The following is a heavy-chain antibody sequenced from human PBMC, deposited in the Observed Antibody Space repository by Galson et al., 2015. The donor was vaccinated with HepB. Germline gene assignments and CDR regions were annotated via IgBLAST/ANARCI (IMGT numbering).Heavy chain of an antibody. CDR1: GFTVSSNY. CDR2: IYRGGST. Sequence: SLRLSCAASGFTVSSNYMNWVRQAPGRGLEWVSVIYRGGSTYYRDSVKGRFTISRDNSKNTLYLQMNSLSAEDTAVYYCARDQASIIVAGNYYYYYMDVWGKGTTVTVSS. D-gene: IGHD6-19*01. J-gene: IGHJ6*03. V-gene: IGHV3-66*01. CDR3: ARDQASIIVAGNYYYYYMDV.